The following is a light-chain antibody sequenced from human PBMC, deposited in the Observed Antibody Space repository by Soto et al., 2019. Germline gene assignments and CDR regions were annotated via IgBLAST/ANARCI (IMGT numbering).Light chain of an antibody. J-gene: IGLJ1*01. CDR2: EDI. Sequence: QSVLTQPASVSGSPGQSITISCTGTSSGIGSYNFVSWYQQHPGKAPKFMIYEDIKRPSGVSNRCSGSNSGNTAALTISRRQAEDEADYYCCSYAGSSTDNPVFGSGTKVTVL. CDR1: SSGIGSYNF. CDR3: CSYAGSSTDNPV. V-gene: IGLV2-23*01.